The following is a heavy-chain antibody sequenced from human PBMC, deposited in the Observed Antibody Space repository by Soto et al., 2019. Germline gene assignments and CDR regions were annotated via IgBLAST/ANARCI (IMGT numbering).Heavy chain of an antibody. Sequence: AAVKVSCNTSGFTFTSYPFSWVRQAPGQGLEWLAWVHPYEGTTKVAHQFRDRLTVTTDTSAATVFMELTRLTSDDTAVYFCAREYYYTTTSIDYWGEGTLVTAS. CDR3: AREYYYTTTSIDY. D-gene: IGHD1-26*01. J-gene: IGHJ4*02. CDR1: GFTFTSYP. V-gene: IGHV1-18*04. CDR2: VHPYEGTT.